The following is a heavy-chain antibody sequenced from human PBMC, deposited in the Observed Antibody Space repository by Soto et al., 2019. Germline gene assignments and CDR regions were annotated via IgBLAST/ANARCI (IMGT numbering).Heavy chain of an antibody. CDR1: GYSFAGYW. CDR3: ARQIYDSDTGPNFQYYFDS. V-gene: IGHV5-10-1*01. CDR2: IDPSDSQT. Sequence: PGESLKISCRGSGYSFAGYWITWVRQKPGKGLEWMGRIDPSDSQTYYSPSFRGHVTISATKSITTVFLQWSSLRASDTAMYYCARQIYDSDTGPNFQYYFDSWGQGTPVTVSS. J-gene: IGHJ4*02. D-gene: IGHD3-22*01.